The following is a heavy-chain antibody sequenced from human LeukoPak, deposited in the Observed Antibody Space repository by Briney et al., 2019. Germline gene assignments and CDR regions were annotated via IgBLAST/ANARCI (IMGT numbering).Heavy chain of an antibody. J-gene: IGHJ4*02. CDR2: IKEDGSEK. Sequence: GGSLRLSCAASGFTFSNYWMSWVRQASGKGLEWVANIKEDGSEKYYVDSVKGRFTISRDNAKNSLYLQMNSLRAEDTAIYYCASGRQLGYWGRGTLVTVSS. D-gene: IGHD6-6*01. CDR1: GFTFSNYW. V-gene: IGHV3-7*01. CDR3: ASGRQLGY.